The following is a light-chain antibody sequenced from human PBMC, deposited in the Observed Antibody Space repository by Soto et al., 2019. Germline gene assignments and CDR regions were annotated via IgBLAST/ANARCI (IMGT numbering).Light chain of an antibody. CDR1: SSNIGSSFD. V-gene: IGLV1-40*01. J-gene: IGLJ2*01. CDR2: GNT. Sequence: QSVLTQPPSVSGAPGQRVTVSCTGSSSNIGSSFDVHWYQHLPGTAPKLLIYGNTNRPSGVPDRFSGSKSGNSASLAITGLQAEDEADYYCHYYDTILSGSVFGRGTKVTVL. CDR3: HYYDTILSGSV.